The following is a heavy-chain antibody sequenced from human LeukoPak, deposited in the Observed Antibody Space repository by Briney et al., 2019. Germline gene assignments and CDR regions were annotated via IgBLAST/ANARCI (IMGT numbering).Heavy chain of an antibody. Sequence: PSETLSLTCTVSGASISAYYWSWIRQPPGKGLEWIGYINYSGNTNYNPSLKSRVTISVDTSKNQFSLKLSSVTAADTAVYYCASFSWGSGSYNQEAIWSWFDPWGQGTLVIVSS. CDR1: GASISAYY. D-gene: IGHD3-10*01. CDR2: INYSGNT. V-gene: IGHV4-59*08. CDR3: ASFSWGSGSYNQEAIWSWFDP. J-gene: IGHJ5*02.